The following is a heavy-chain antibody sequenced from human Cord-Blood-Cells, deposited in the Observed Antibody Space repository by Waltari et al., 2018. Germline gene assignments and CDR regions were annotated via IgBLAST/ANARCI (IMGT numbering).Heavy chain of an antibody. J-gene: IGHJ4*02. D-gene: IGHD7-27*01. CDR3: ARPRRWGHLDY. CDR2: MNPNSGNT. V-gene: IGHV1-8*01. Sequence: EHLVQSGATEKEPGAPMKAPCKASGYTSTSPDITCVRQATGQGLEWMGWMNPNSGNTGYAQKFQGRVTMTRNTSISTAYMELSSLRSEDTAVYYCARPRRWGHLDYWGQGTLVTVSS. CDR1: GYTSTSPD.